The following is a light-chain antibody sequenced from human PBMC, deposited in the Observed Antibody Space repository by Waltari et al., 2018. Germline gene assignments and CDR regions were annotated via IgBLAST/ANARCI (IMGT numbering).Light chain of an antibody. CDR1: SSNIGGNY. Sequence: QSVLTQPPSVSAAPGQNVTISCSGSSSNIGGNYFSWYQQVPGTAPKLLISDNNNRPLRIPDRFSVSKSGTSATLAITGLQTEDEADYYCGTWDSGLNVVLFGGGTKLTVL. CDR3: GTWDSGLNVVL. V-gene: IGLV1-51*01. J-gene: IGLJ3*02. CDR2: DNN.